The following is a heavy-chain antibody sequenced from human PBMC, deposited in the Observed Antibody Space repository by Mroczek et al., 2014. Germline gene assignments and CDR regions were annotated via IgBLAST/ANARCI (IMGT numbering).Heavy chain of an antibody. CDR2: ISYDGSNK. Sequence: ESGGGVVQPGRSLRLSCAASGFTFSSYGMHWVRQAPGKGLEWVAVISYDGSNKYYADSVKGRFTISRDNSKNTLYLQMNSLRAEDTAVYYCAKAVGSYRKHYYYGMDVWGQGTTVTVSS. V-gene: IGHV3-30*18. CDR1: GFTFSSYG. J-gene: IGHJ6*02. CDR3: AKAVGSYRKHYYYGMDV. D-gene: IGHD4-23*01.